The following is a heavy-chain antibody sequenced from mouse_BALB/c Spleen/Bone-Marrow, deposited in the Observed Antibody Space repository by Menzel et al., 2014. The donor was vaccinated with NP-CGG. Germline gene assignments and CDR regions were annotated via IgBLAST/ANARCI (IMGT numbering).Heavy chain of an antibody. V-gene: IGHV5-17*02. D-gene: IGHD4-1*01. J-gene: IGHJ2*01. CDR2: ISSGSSTI. CDR1: GFPFSSFG. Sequence: VESGGGLVQPGRSPKLSCASPGFPFSSFGMHWARQAPEKGLEWVAYISSGSSTIFYADTVKGRFTVSRDNPKNTLFLQMTSLRSEDAAMYFCTRGGNWDDFDSRGQGTPLTLSS. CDR3: TRGGNWDDFDS.